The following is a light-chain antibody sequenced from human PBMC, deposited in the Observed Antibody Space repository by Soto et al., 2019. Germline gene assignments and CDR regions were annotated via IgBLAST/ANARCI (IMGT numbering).Light chain of an antibody. V-gene: IGKV3-11*01. J-gene: IGKJ2*01. CDR3: QQRSTGYT. CDR2: GAS. CDR1: QSVSRY. Sequence: EIVLTQSPATLSLSLGERATLSCTASQSVSRYLAWYQQKPGQAPRLLIYGASNRATGIPARFSGSGSGTDFTLTISSLEPEDFAVYYCQQRSTGYTFGQGTKLEIK.